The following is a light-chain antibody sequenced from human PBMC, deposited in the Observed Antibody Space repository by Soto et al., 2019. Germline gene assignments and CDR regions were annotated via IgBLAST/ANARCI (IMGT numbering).Light chain of an antibody. CDR2: DAS. CDR3: QQRSNWQFT. J-gene: IGKJ3*01. V-gene: IGKV3-11*01. CDR1: QSVGSS. Sequence: EIVLTQSPATLSLSPGERATLSCRASQSVGSSLVWFQQRPGQPPRLLMYDASTRATGIPARFSGSGSGTDVTLTISSLEPQDFVVYYCQQRSNWQFTFGPGTKVHIE.